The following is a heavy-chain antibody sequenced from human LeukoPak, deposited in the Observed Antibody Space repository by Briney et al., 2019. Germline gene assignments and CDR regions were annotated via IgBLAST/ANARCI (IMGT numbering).Heavy chain of an antibody. D-gene: IGHD6-19*01. CDR1: GYSFTSYW. CDR3: ARPRRAYRSSGWYAAFDI. CDR2: IYPGDSDT. J-gene: IGHJ3*02. V-gene: IGHV5-51*01. Sequence: GESLKISCKGSGYSFTSYWIGWVRQMPGKGLEWMGIIYPGDSDTRYSPSFQGQVTISADKSISTAYLQWSSLKASDTAMYYCARPRRAYRSSGWYAAFDIWGQGTMVTVSS.